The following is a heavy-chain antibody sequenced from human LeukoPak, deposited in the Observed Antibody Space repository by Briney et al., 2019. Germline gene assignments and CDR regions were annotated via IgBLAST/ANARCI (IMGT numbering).Heavy chain of an antibody. CDR1: GFTFSSYA. J-gene: IGHJ2*01. D-gene: IGHD7-27*01. V-gene: IGHV3-23*01. Sequence: HAGGSLRLSCAASGFTFSSYAMSWVRQAPGKGLEWVSAISTSGGSIYYADSVKGRFTISRDNSKNTLYLQIYSLRAEDTAVYYCAKDPEANWGSWYFDLWGRGTLVTVSS. CDR3: AKDPEANWGSWYFDL. CDR2: ISTSGGSI.